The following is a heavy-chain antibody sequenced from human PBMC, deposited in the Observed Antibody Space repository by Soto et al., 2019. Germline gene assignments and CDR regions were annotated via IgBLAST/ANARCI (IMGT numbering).Heavy chain of an antibody. J-gene: IGHJ4*02. CDR2: IHDSGST. V-gene: IGHV4-61*08. CDR3: ARDRGHHDSTGYYQAPFDY. Sequence: SETLSLTCTVSGGSVSSGGYYWSWIRQPPGKGLEWIGYIHDSGSTHYNPSLKSRLTISVDTSKNQFSLKLNSVIAADTAVYYCARDRGHHDSTGYYQAPFDYWGLGTLVTVSS. D-gene: IGHD3-22*01. CDR1: GGSVSSGGYY.